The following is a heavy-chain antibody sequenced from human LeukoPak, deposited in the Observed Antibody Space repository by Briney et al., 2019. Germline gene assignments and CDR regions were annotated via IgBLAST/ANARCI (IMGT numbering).Heavy chain of an antibody. J-gene: IGHJ4*02. D-gene: IGHD3-22*01. V-gene: IGHV3-23*01. Sequence: GGSLRLSCAASGFTFSSYAMSWVRQAPGKGLEWVSVISGSGGSTYYADSVKGRFTISRDNSKNTLYLQMNSLRAEDTAVYYCAKDYDSSGSNFDYWGQGTLVTVSS. CDR1: GFTFSSYA. CDR3: AKDYDSSGSNFDY. CDR2: ISGSGGST.